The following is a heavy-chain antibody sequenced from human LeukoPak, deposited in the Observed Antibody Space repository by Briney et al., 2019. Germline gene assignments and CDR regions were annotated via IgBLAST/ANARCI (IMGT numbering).Heavy chain of an antibody. CDR3: ARGGYMSGYDY. Sequence: GASVKVSCKASGYTFISNGISWVRQAPGQGLEWMGWISPSNGDANYAQRVQDRVTMTTDPSTSTAYMELRSLRSDDTAVYFCARGGYMSGYDYWGQGTLVTVSS. CDR2: ISPSNGDA. V-gene: IGHV1-18*01. J-gene: IGHJ4*02. D-gene: IGHD3-3*01. CDR1: GYTFISNG.